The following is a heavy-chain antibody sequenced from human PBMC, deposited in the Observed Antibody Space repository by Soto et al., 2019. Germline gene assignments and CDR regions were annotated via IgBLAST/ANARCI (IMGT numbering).Heavy chain of an antibody. CDR2: IIPIFGTA. CDR1: GGTFSSYA. Sequence: GASVKVSCKASGGTFSSYAISWVRQAPGQGLEWMGGIIPIFGTANYAQKFQGRVTITADESTSTAYMELSSLRSEDTAVYYCAIIPADVDTAMVRNFLLRFNDYWGQGTLVTVSS. J-gene: IGHJ4*02. V-gene: IGHV1-69*13. D-gene: IGHD5-18*01. CDR3: AIIPADVDTAMVRNFLLRFNDY.